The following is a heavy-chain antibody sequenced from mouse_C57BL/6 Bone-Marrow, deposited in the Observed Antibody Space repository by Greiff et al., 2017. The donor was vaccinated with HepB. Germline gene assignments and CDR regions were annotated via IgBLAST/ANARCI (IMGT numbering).Heavy chain of an antibody. D-gene: IGHD1-1*01. CDR1: GFTFSSYA. V-gene: IGHV5-9-1*02. CDR2: ISSGGDYI. CDR3: TRDRAITTVVHRYFDV. Sequence: EVQLVESGEGLVKPGGSLKLSCAASGFTFSSYAMSWVRQTPEKRLEWVAYISSGGDYIYYADTVTGRFTISRDNARNTLYLQMSSLKSEDTAMYYCTRDRAITTVVHRYFDVWGTGTTVTVSS. J-gene: IGHJ1*03.